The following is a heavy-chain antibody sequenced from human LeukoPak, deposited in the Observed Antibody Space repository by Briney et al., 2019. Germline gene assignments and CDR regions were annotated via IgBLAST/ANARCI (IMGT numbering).Heavy chain of an antibody. CDR2: IKQDGSEK. V-gene: IGHV3-7*01. Sequence: GGSLRLSCAASGFTFSSYWMGWVRQAPGKGLEWVANIKQDGSEKYYVDSVKGRFTISRDNAKNSLYLQMNSLRAEDTAVYYCARDLGYDYSTSYPPGYWGQGTLVTVSS. J-gene: IGHJ4*02. CDR3: ARDLGYDYSTSYPPGY. CDR1: GFTFSSYW. D-gene: IGHD6-6*01.